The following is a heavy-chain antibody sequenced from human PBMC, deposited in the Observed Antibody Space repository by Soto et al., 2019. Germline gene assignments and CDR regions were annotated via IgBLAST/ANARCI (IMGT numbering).Heavy chain of an antibody. Sequence: SETLSLTCTVSGGSISSGDYYWSWIRQPPGKGLEWIGYIYYSGSTYYNPSLKSRVTISVDKSKNQFSLKLSSVTAADTAVYYCARDQSEFSTSPRSDSGMDVWGQGTTVTVSS. CDR2: IYYSGST. J-gene: IGHJ6*02. CDR3: ARDQSEFSTSPRSDSGMDV. CDR1: GGSISSGDYY. V-gene: IGHV4-30-4*01. D-gene: IGHD6-6*01.